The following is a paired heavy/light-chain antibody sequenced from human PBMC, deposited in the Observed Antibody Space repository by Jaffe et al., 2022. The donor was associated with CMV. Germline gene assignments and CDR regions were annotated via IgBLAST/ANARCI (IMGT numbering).Heavy chain of an antibody. CDR3: ARAYCGGGSCYSLFQYFYMDV. V-gene: IGHV4-39*02. J-gene: IGHJ6*03. D-gene: IGHD2-15*01. CDR2: MHYSGST. CDR1: GDSISSRSYN. Sequence: QPQLQESGPGLVKPSETLSLTCTVSGDSISSRSYNWGWLRQPPGKGLEWIGSMHYSGSTYYNPSLESRVTMSVDTSKNHFSLSLSFMTAADTAVYYCARAYCGGGSCYSLFQYFYMDVWGKGTPVTVSS.
Light chain of an antibody. V-gene: IGLV1-44*01. Sequence: QSVLTQPPSASGTPGQRVTISCSGSSSSIGSNTVNWYQRLPGTAPKLLIYSNNQRPSGVPDRFSGSKSGTSASLAISGLQSEDESDYYCAAWDDSLNGPVFGGGTTLTVL. CDR3: AAWDDSLNGPV. J-gene: IGLJ3*02. CDR2: SNN. CDR1: SSSIGSNT.